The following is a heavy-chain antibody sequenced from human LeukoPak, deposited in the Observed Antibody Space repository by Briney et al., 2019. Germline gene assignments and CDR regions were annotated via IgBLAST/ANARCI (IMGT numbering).Heavy chain of an antibody. CDR2: ISYDGSNK. CDR3: AKVHCSSTSCHPDYYYYYGMDV. V-gene: IGHV3-30*18. Sequence: GGSLRLSCAASGFTFSSYGMHWVRQAPGQGLEWVAVISYDGSNKYYADSVKGRFTISRDNSKNTLYLQMNSLRAEDTAVYYCAKVHCSSTSCHPDYYYYYGMDVWGQGTTVTVSS. J-gene: IGHJ6*02. CDR1: GFTFSSYG. D-gene: IGHD2-2*01.